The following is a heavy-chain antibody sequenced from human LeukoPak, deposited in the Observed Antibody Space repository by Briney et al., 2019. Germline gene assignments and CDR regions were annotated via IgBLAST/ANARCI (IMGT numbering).Heavy chain of an antibody. V-gene: IGHV1-24*01. CDR1: GYTLTELS. CDR2: FDPEDGET. Sequence: GASVKVSCKVSGYTLTELSMHWVRQAPGKGLEWMGGFDPEDGETIYAQKFQGRVTMTTDTSTSTAYMELRSLRSDDTAVYYCARVGDGPMIVVVITLDYWGQGTLVTVSS. J-gene: IGHJ4*02. CDR3: ARVGDGPMIVVVITLDY. D-gene: IGHD3-22*01.